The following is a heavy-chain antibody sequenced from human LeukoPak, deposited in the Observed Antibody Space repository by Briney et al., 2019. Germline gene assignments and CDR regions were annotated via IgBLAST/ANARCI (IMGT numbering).Heavy chain of an antibody. D-gene: IGHD3-9*01. CDR2: ISGSGGST. V-gene: IGHV3-23*01. CDR3: AKGAFTIFWPYNWFDP. J-gene: IGHJ5*02. CDR1: GFTFSSYA. Sequence: GGSLRLSCAASGFTFSSYAMSWVRQAPGKGLEWVSAISGSGGSTYYADSVKGRFTISRDNSKNTLYLQMNSLRAEDTAVYYCAKGAFTIFWPYNWFDPWGQGTLVTVSS.